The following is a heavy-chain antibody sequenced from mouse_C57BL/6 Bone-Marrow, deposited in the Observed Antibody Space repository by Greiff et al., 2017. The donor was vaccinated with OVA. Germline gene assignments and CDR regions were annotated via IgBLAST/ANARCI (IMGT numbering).Heavy chain of an antibody. Sequence: QVQLQQSGAELARPGASVKLSCKASGYTFTSYGISWVKQRTGQGLEWIGEIYPRSGNTYYNEKFKGKATLTADKSSSTAYMELRSLTSEASAVYFCASGLGIYYYGSRGAYWGQGTLVTVSA. CDR1: GYTFTSYG. D-gene: IGHD1-1*01. CDR2: IYPRSGNT. J-gene: IGHJ3*01. V-gene: IGHV1-81*01. CDR3: ASGLGIYYYGSRGAY.